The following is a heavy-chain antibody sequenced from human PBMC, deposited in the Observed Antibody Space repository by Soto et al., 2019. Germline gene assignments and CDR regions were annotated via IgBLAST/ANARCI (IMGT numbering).Heavy chain of an antibody. CDR2: INHSGST. J-gene: IGHJ6*02. D-gene: IGHD2-15*01. CDR1: GGSFSGYY. Sequence: SETLSLTCAVYGGSFSGYYWSWIRQPPGKGLEWIGEINHSGSTNYNPSLKSRVTISVDTSKNQFSLKLSSVTAADTAVYYCARGGGVVVVAATPYYYYYGMDVWGQGTTVTVSS. CDR3: ARGGGVVVVAATPYYYYYGMDV. V-gene: IGHV4-34*01.